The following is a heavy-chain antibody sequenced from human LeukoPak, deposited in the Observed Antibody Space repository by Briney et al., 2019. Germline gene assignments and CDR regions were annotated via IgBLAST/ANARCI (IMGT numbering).Heavy chain of an antibody. Sequence: GGSLRLSCAASGFTFSSYAMSWVRQAPGKGLEWVSAISGSGGSTYYTDSVKGRFTISRDKSKNTLYLQMNSLRAEDTAVYYCAKAPSGSRGTYFDYWGQGTLVTVSS. CDR2: ISGSGGST. CDR3: AKAPSGSRGTYFDY. CDR1: GFTFSSYA. D-gene: IGHD1-26*01. J-gene: IGHJ4*02. V-gene: IGHV3-23*01.